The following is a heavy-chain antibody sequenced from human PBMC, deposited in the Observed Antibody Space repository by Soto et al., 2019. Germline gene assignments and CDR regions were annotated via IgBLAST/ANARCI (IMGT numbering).Heavy chain of an antibody. D-gene: IGHD2-8*01. CDR1: GYTFTGNY. CDR2: IHPHSGAT. J-gene: IGHJ5*02. Sequence: QVQLVQSGAEVKKPGASVKVSCEAPGYTFTGNYLHWVRQAPGQGLEWMGWIHPHSGATKYAQKFEGWVTMTRETSISTAYLDLSSLKSNDTAVYYCVREGVGPTYGWFDPWGQGTLVTVSS. V-gene: IGHV1-2*04. CDR3: VREGVGPTYGWFDP.